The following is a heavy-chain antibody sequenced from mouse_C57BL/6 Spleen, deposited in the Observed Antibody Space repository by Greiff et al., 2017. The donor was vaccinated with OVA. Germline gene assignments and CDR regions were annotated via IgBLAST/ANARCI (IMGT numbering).Heavy chain of an antibody. D-gene: IGHD2-4*01. CDR3: AREDYDGGFAY. CDR1: GFTFSSYG. V-gene: IGHV5-6*02. Sequence: EVKLVESGGDLVKPGGSLKLSCAASGFTFSSYGMSWVRQTPDKRLEWVATISSGGSYTYYPDSVKGRFTISRDNAKNTLYLQMSSLKSEDTAMYYCAREDYDGGFAYWGQGTLVTVSA. J-gene: IGHJ3*01. CDR2: ISSGGSYT.